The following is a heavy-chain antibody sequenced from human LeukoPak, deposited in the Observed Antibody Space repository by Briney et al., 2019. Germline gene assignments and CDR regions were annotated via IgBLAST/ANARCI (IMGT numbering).Heavy chain of an antibody. V-gene: IGHV1-69*06. Sequence: SVKVSCKASGGTFSSYAISWVRQAPGQELEWMGGIIPIFGTANYAQKFQGRVTITADKSTSTAYMELSSLRSEDTAVYYCARDGMTTVTPAYWFDPWGQGTLVTVSS. CDR2: IIPIFGTA. CDR3: ARDGMTTVTPAYWFDP. CDR1: GGTFSSYA. J-gene: IGHJ5*02. D-gene: IGHD4-17*01.